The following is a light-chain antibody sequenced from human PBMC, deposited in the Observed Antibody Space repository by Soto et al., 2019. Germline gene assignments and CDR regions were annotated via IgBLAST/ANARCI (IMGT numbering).Light chain of an antibody. V-gene: IGKV3-11*01. J-gene: IGKJ5*01. Sequence: DIVLTQSPATLSLSPGERATLSCRASQSVSSYLAWYQQKPGQAPRLLIYDASNRATGIPARFSGSGSGTDFTLTISSLEPEDFAVYYCQQRSNWPVTFGKGTRLEI. CDR1: QSVSSY. CDR2: DAS. CDR3: QQRSNWPVT.